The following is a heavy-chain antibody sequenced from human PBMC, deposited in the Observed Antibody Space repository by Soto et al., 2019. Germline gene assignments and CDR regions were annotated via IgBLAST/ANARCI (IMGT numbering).Heavy chain of an antibody. CDR2: IKSRTAGGTT. J-gene: IGHJ4*02. CDR3: TTDSTQTVCDGRLCYFVETKIHDS. Sequence: EVQLVESGGGLVKPGGSLRLSCAASGFAFNNGWLSWVRQAPGKGLEWVGRIKSRTAGGTTDYSAPVQGRFTISRDDSKDILYLQEDSLKTEEAPGYECTTDSTQTVCDGRLCYFVETKIHDSSGQGALVTVSP. V-gene: IGHV3-15*01. D-gene: IGHD2-15*01. CDR1: GFAFNNGW.